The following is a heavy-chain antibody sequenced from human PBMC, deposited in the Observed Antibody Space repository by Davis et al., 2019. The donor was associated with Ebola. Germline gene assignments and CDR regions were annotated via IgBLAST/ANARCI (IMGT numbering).Heavy chain of an antibody. Sequence: MPGGSLRLSCTVSGGSINNYFWSWIRQPPGKGLEWIGNIHYLGNTNYNPSLKSRVIMSVDTPKNQFSLKLSSVTAADTAVYYCARGNYGDYIVLSYYNMDVWGQGTTVTVSS. J-gene: IGHJ6*02. V-gene: IGHV4-59*01. CDR3: ARGNYGDYIVLSYYNMDV. D-gene: IGHD4-17*01. CDR2: IHYLGNT. CDR1: GGSINNYF.